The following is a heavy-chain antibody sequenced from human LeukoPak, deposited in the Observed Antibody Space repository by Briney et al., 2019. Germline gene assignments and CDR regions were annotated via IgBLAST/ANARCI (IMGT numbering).Heavy chain of an antibody. V-gene: IGHV4-59*01. CDR3: ARDLFHPTMVRGVTFYYYYMDV. Sequence: SETLSLTCTVSGGSISSYYWSWIRQPPGKGLEWIGYIYYCGSTNYNPSLKSRVTISVDTSKNQFSLKLSSVTAADTAVYYCARDLFHPTMVRGVTFYYYYMDVWGKGTTVTVSS. CDR2: IYYCGST. CDR1: GGSISSYY. D-gene: IGHD3-10*01. J-gene: IGHJ6*03.